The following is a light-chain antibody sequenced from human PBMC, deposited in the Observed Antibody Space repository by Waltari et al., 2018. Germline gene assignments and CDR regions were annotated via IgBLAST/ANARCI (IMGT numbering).Light chain of an antibody. CDR3: GTWDSSLSGAV. CDR1: SSNIGNNY. Sequence: QSVLTQPPSVSAAPGQRVTISCSGGSSNIGNNYVSWYRQFPGTAPKLLIYENTERPSGIPGRCPGSKFGTAATLDITGLQAGDEADYYCGTWDSSLSGAVFGGGTHLTVL. CDR2: ENT. J-gene: IGLJ7*01. V-gene: IGLV1-51*02.